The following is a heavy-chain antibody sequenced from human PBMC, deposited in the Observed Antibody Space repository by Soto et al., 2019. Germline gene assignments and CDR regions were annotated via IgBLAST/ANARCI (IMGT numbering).Heavy chain of an antibody. CDR3: ESADMWGSSWTFDY. J-gene: IGHJ4*02. Sequence: QVQLQEPGPGLVNPSGTLSLTCAVSCGSISSSNWWSWVRQPPGKGLEWIGEIYHSGSTNYNPSLKSRVTITVDKSKIQFSLKLRSVTAADTAVYYFESADMWGSSWTFDYWRQGTLVTVSS. CDR1: CGSISSSNW. V-gene: IGHV4-4*02. D-gene: IGHD6-13*01. CDR2: IYHSGST.